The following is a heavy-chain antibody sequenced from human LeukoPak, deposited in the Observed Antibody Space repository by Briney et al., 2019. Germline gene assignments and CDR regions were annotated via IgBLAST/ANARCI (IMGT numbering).Heavy chain of an antibody. CDR3: AIGIDYGSGSYQY. V-gene: IGHV3-43D*03. CDR1: GFTFDDYA. Sequence: GGSLRLSCAASGFTFDDYAMHWVRQAPGKGLEWVSLISWDGGSTYYADSVKGRFTISRDNSKNSLYLQMNSLRAEDTALYYCAIGIDYGSGSYQYWGQGTLVTVSS. D-gene: IGHD3-10*01. J-gene: IGHJ4*02. CDR2: ISWDGGST.